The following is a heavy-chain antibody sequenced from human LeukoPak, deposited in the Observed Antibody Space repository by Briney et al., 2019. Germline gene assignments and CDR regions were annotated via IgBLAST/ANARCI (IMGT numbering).Heavy chain of an antibody. D-gene: IGHD3-10*01. CDR1: GYAFTSYA. Sequence: ASVKVSCKASGYAFTSYAMNWVRQAPGQGLEWMGWINTNTGNPTYAQGFTGRFVFSLDTPVSTAYLQISSLKAEDTAVYYCARASLWFTRGVFDPWGQGTLVTVPS. J-gene: IGHJ5*02. CDR3: ARASLWFTRGVFDP. CDR2: INTNTGNP. V-gene: IGHV7-4-1*02.